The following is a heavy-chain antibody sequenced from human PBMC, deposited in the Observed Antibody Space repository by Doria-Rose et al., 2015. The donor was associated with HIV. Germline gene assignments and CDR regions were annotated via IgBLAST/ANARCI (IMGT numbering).Heavy chain of an antibody. Sequence: AASGFTFNNYAMSWVRQAPGKGLEWVSSISASGGSKYFADSMKGRFTISRDNFKNTLYLQMNSLRAEDTAVYYCAKDVAYSYGYAVYYFDYWGQGTLVTVSS. CDR1: GFTFNNYA. CDR2: ISASGGSK. D-gene: IGHD5-18*01. CDR3: AKDVAYSYGYAVYYFDY. V-gene: IGHV3-23*01. J-gene: IGHJ4*02.